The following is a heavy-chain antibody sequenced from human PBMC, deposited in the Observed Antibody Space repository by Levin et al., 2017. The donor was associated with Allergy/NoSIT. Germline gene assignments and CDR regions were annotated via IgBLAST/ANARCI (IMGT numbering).Heavy chain of an antibody. CDR3: AREGGYSGYSNWFDP. CDR1: GGSISSYY. J-gene: IGHJ5*02. CDR2: IYYSGST. Sequence: SETLSLTCTVSGGSISSYYWSWIRQPPGKGLEWIGYIYYSGSTNYNPSLKSRVTISVDTSKNQFSLKLSSVTAADTAVYYCAREGGYSGYSNWFDPWGQETLVTVSS. V-gene: IGHV4-59*01. D-gene: IGHD5-12*01.